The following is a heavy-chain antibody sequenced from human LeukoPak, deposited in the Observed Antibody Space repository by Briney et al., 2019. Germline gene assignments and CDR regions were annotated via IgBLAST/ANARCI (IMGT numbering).Heavy chain of an antibody. Sequence: GGSLRLSCAASGFTFSSYSMNWVRHAPGKGLEWVSSINPLGSDTRYADSVRGRFTISRDNAKNSLFLQMNSLRVEDTATYYCAGEPRQLAYWGQGTLVTVSS. D-gene: IGHD6-6*01. CDR2: INPLGSDT. J-gene: IGHJ4*02. CDR3: AGEPRQLAY. CDR1: GFTFSSYS. V-gene: IGHV3-7*03.